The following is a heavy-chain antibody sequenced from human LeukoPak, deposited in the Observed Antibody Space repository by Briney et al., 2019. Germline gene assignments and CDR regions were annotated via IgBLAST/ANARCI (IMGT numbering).Heavy chain of an antibody. D-gene: IGHD3-10*01. CDR3: AKGQLHGSGSPRLDY. Sequence: GGSLRLSCAASGFTFSSYGMHWVRQAPGKGLEWVAFIRYDGSNKYYADSVKGRFTISRDNSKNTLYLQMNSLRAEDTAVYYCAKGQLHGSGSPRLDYWGQGTLVTVSS. CDR2: IRYDGSNK. V-gene: IGHV3-30*02. J-gene: IGHJ4*02. CDR1: GFTFSSYG.